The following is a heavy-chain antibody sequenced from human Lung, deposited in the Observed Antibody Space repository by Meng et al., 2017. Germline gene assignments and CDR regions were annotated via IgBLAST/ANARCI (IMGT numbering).Heavy chain of an antibody. D-gene: IGHD1-26*01. CDR2: IYYSGNT. V-gene: IGHV4-30-4*08. J-gene: IGHJ4*02. CDR3: ASYGGSFSDY. Sequence: QVQLQESGPGLVKPSQTLSLTCTVSGGSISSGDYYWSWIRQPQGKGLEWIGDIYYSGNTNYFPSLKSRVSISLTPSKNQFSLKLSSVTAADTAVYYCASYGGSFSDYWGQGTLVTVSS. CDR1: GGSISSGDYY.